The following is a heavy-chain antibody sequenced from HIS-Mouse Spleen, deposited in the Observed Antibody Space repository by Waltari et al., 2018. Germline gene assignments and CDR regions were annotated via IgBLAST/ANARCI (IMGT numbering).Heavy chain of an antibody. CDR2: IYPGESDT. CDR1: GYSFTSYW. CDR3: ARRGGSSSSWFDP. V-gene: IGHV5-51*03. D-gene: IGHD6-6*01. J-gene: IGHJ5*02. Sequence: EVQLVQSGAEVKKPGESLKISCKGSGYSFTSYWIGWVRQRPGKGLEWMGMIYPGESDTRSSPSVQCQVTISADKSISTAYLQWSSLKASDTAMYYCARRGGSSSSWFDPWGQGTLVTVSS.